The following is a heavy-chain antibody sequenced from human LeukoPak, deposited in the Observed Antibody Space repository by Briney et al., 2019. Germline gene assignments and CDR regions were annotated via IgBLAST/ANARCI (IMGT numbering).Heavy chain of an antibody. V-gene: IGHV3-53*05. CDR1: GFTVSSNY. Sequence: PGGSLRLSCVASGFTVSSNYMGWVRQAPGKGLDWVSLIYSDDSTYYADSVKGRFTISRDNAKNSLYLQMNSLRAEDTALYYCAKGASGFGELLGYFDYWGQGTLVTVSS. D-gene: IGHD3-10*01. CDR2: IYSDDST. CDR3: AKGASGFGELLGYFDY. J-gene: IGHJ4*02.